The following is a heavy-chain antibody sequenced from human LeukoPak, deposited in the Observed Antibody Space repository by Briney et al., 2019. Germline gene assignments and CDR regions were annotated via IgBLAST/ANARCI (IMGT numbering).Heavy chain of an antibody. V-gene: IGHV4-59*08. D-gene: IGHD6-25*01. CDR1: GGSISNHC. J-gene: IGHJ4*02. Sequence: SETLSLTCTVSGGSISNHCWSWVRQPPGKGLEWIAYVYYSGITNYNPSLKSRATISSDSSKNQISLEVDSVTAADTAVYYCARHRSGTWDLFDYWGQGTLVTVSS. CDR3: ARHRSGTWDLFDY. CDR2: VYYSGIT.